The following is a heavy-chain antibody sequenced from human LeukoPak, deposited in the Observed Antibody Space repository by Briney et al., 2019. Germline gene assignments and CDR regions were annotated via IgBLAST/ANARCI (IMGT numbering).Heavy chain of an antibody. J-gene: IGHJ4*02. D-gene: IGHD6-19*01. CDR1: GFTFSSYA. Sequence: GGSLTLSCAASGFTFSSYAIHWVRQAPGKGLELVAVISYDERNKYYADSVKGRFTISRDNSKNTLYLQMNSLKAEDTAVYYCARGPLSSSGWYFGYWGRGTLVTVSS. CDR2: ISYDERNK. V-gene: IGHV3-30*01. CDR3: ARGPLSSSGWYFGY.